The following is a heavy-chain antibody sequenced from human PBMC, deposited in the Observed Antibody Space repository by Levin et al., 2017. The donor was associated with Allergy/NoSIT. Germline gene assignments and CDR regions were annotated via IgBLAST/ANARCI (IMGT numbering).Heavy chain of an antibody. Sequence: GESLKISCAASGFTLSNYGMSWVRQSPGKGLEWVSSISGGGDSTYYADSVKGRFTISRDNSKNTLYLQMNSLRADDTAVYYCAKDSPVGSYWGQGTLVTVSS. J-gene: IGHJ4*02. D-gene: IGHD1-26*01. CDR2: ISGGGDST. CDR3: AKDSPVGSY. V-gene: IGHV3-23*01. CDR1: GFTLSNYG.